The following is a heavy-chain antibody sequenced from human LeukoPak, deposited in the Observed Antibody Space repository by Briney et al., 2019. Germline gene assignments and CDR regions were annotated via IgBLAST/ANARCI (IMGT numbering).Heavy chain of an antibody. D-gene: IGHD2-2*01. CDR2: LSGSGYNT. J-gene: IGHJ4*02. Sequence: GGSLRLSCAASGLTFSSHALSWVRQAPGKGLEWVSSLSGSGYNTYYADSVKGRFTISRDNSKNTVYLQMNSLRAEDTAVYYCAKDPYGTRYFDYWGQGTLVTVSS. V-gene: IGHV3-23*01. CDR1: GLTFSSHA. CDR3: AKDPYGTRYFDY.